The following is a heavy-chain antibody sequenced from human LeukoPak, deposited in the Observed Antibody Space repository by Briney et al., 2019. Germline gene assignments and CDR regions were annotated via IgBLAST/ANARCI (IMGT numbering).Heavy chain of an antibody. CDR2: IYPGDSDT. V-gene: IGHV5-51*01. J-gene: IGHJ5*02. CDR1: GYSFSTYW. CDR3: ARHGSIASGTNWFDH. D-gene: IGHD6-6*01. Sequence: GESLKISCKGSGYSFSTYWIGWLRQMPGKGLECMGIIYPGDSDTRYSPSLQGEVTISADKSINTAYLQWSSLKASDTAVYYCARHGSIASGTNWFDHWGQGTLVTVSS.